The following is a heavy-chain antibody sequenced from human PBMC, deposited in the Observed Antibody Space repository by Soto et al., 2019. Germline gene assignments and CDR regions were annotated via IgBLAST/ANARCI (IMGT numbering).Heavy chain of an antibody. J-gene: IGHJ4*02. D-gene: IGHD6-19*01. CDR1: GFTFSSYA. CDR3: ARLDKFNGGWS. Sequence: ESGGGVVQPGRSLRLSCAASGFTFSSYAMHWVRRAPGKGLEWVAAVSHDGKSGFYADSVSGRFTVSRDNSNNLVYLQMDRLRPADTSLFYCARLDKFNGGWSWGQGTAVTVSS. CDR2: VSHDGKSG. V-gene: IGHV3-30*14.